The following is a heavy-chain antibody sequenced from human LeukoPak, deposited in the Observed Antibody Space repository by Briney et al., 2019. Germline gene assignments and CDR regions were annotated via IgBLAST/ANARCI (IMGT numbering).Heavy chain of an antibody. CDR3: AKDEAISMALDY. V-gene: IGHV3-30*18. J-gene: IGHJ4*02. D-gene: IGHD2/OR15-2a*01. Sequence: QPGGSLRLSCAASGFTFSSYGMHWVRQAPGKGLEWVAVISYDGSNKYYADSVKGRFTISRDNSKNTPYLQMNSLRAEDTAVYYCAKDEAISMALDYWGQGTLVTVSS. CDR2: ISYDGSNK. CDR1: GFTFSSYG.